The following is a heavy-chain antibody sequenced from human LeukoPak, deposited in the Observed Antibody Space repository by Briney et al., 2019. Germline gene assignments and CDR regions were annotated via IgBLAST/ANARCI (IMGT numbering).Heavy chain of an antibody. D-gene: IGHD3-22*01. V-gene: IGHV1-24*01. CDR1: GSTLTELF. J-gene: IGHJ4*02. CDR3: TTGSMDYYDSSCYFDN. CDR2: FDPEDGET. Sequence: ASVTVSCKVAGSTLTELFMHWVRQAPATGLEWKQGFDPEDGETMYAQKFQGRVSITEDTYTDTAYMNLRSLRSEDKDVHCCTTGSMDYYDSSCYFDNWGQGTLVTVSS.